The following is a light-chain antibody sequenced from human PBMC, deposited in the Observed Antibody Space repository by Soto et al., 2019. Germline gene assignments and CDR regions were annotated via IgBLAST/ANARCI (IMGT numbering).Light chain of an antibody. V-gene: IGKV3-11*01. CDR3: QQRSNWPPEVT. CDR1: QSVSSS. Sequence: EIVLTQSPDTLPLSPGERATLSCRASQSVSSSLAWYQQKPGQAPRLLIYDASNRATGIPARFSGSGSGTDFTLTISSLEPEDIAVYYCQQRSNWPPEVTFGPGTKVDIK. CDR2: DAS. J-gene: IGKJ3*01.